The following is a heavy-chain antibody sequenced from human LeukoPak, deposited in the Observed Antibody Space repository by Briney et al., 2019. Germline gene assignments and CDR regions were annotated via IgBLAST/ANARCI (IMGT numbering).Heavy chain of an antibody. J-gene: IGHJ4*02. CDR2: INSEGSST. D-gene: IGHD1-26*01. Sequence: GGSLRLSCAASGFTFSRYWMHWVRQAPGKGLVWVSRINSEGSSTTYADSVKGRFTISRDNAKNTLYLHMNSLRAEDTAVYYCGREYFRTWELHAGIDYWGQGTLVTVSS. V-gene: IGHV3-74*01. CDR3: GREYFRTWELHAGIDY. CDR1: GFTFSRYW.